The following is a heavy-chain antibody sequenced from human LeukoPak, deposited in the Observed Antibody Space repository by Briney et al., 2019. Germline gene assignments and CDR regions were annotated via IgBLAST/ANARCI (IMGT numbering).Heavy chain of an antibody. CDR3: ARGSSIPFYGMDV. CDR2: IYYSGST. J-gene: IGHJ6*02. CDR1: GGSISSYY. D-gene: IGHD6-6*01. V-gene: IGHV4-59*12. Sequence: SETLSLTCTVSGGSISSYYWSWIRQPPGKGLEWIGYIYYSGSTNYNPSLKSRVTISVDTSKNQFSLKLSSVTAADTAVYYCARGSSIPFYGMDVWGQGTTVTVSS.